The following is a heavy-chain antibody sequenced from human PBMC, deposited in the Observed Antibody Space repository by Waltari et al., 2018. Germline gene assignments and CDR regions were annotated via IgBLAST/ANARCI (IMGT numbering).Heavy chain of an antibody. D-gene: IGHD3-9*01. CDR3: GGTRTGTHFDY. CDR2: IRNKANRYTT. V-gene: IGHV3-72*01. J-gene: IGHJ4*02. Sequence: EVQLVESGGGLVQPGGSLRRSCADSGFTFSDLPMDWVRQAPGEGLEWVARIRNKANRYTTEYAASVKGRFTISRDDSKSSLYLQMNSLTPDDTAVYYCGGTRTGTHFDYWGQGTLVTVS. CDR1: GFTFSDLP.